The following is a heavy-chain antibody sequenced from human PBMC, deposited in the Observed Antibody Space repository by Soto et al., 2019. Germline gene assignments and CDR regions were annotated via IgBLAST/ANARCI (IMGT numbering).Heavy chain of an antibody. J-gene: IGHJ4*02. CDR1: GFTFSSYA. D-gene: IGHD5-12*01. CDR2: ISYDGSNK. V-gene: IGHV3-30-3*01. Sequence: PGGSLRLSCAASGFTFSSYAMHWVRQAPGKGLEWVAVISYDGSNKYYADSVKGRFTISRDNSKNTLYLQMNSLRAEDTAVYYCARDYGYSGYGLPYYFDYWGQGTLVTVSS. CDR3: ARDYGYSGYGLPYYFDY.